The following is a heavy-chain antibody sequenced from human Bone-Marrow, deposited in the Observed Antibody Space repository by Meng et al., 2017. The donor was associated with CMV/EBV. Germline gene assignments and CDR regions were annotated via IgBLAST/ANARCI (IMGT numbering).Heavy chain of an antibody. J-gene: IGHJ5*02. V-gene: IGHV3-21*01. D-gene: IGHD3-10*01. CDR3: ASSGELLNH. CDR1: GFTFSSYS. Sequence: GESLKISCAASGFTFSSYSMNWVRQAPGKGLEWVSSISSSSSYIYYADSVKGRFTIPRDNAKNSLYLQMNSLRAEDTAVYYCASSGELLNHWGQGTLVTVSS. CDR2: ISSSSSYI.